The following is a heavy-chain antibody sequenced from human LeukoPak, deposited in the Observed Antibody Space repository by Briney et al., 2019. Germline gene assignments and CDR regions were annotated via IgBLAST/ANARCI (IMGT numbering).Heavy chain of an antibody. CDR1: GSSIRRSYCY. CDR2: VYDSGST. V-gene: IGHV4-39*01. CDR3: ARSPLPYGAGRGYFDY. J-gene: IGHJ4*02. D-gene: IGHD3-10*01. Sequence: SETLSLTCTVSGSSIRRSYCYWGWIRQTPGKGLEWIGSVYDSGSTQYSPSLKSRLTVAVDTSKKQFSLNLTSVTATDTAVYYCARSPLPYGAGRGYFDYWGRGTLVTVSS.